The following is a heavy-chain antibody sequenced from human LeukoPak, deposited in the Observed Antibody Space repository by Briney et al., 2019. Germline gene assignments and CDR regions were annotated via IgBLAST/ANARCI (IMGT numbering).Heavy chain of an antibody. CDR1: GGSITMYY. Sequence: SETLSLTCTVSGGSITMYYSSWIRQPPGKGLERIGNIYYSGNTTYNPSLQSRVSKSVDQYNSQFSLKLSSVNAEDTAVYYCARGGTYNGILSFDPWGQGTLVTVS. V-gene: IGHV4-59*01. CDR3: ARGGTYNGILSFDP. D-gene: IGHD1-14*01. J-gene: IGHJ5*02. CDR2: IYYSGNT.